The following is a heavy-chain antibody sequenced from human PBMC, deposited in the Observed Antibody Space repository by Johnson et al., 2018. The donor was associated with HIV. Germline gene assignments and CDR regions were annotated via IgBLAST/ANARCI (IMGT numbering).Heavy chain of an antibody. Sequence: VQLVESGGGVVQPGRSLRLSCAASGFIFSSSAMHWVRQAPGEGLEWVSYIRSSGSTIYYADSVKGRFIISRDNAKNSLYLQMNSLRVEDTAVYYCARERGISGGFDFWGQGTRVSVSS. CDR2: IRSSGSTI. V-gene: IGHV3-48*04. CDR1: GFIFSSSA. CDR3: ARERGISGGFDF. J-gene: IGHJ3*01. D-gene: IGHD2-15*01.